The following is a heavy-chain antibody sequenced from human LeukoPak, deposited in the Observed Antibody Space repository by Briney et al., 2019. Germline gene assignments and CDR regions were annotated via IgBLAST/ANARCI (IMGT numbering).Heavy chain of an antibody. CDR1: GGSLSGYY. CDR3: ARQGSGTSYYYYTFPY. V-gene: IGHV4-34*01. D-gene: IGHD1-26*01. CDR2: INHSGNT. J-gene: IGHJ4*02. Sequence: SETLSLTCAVSGGSLSGYYWSWLRQPPGKGLEWIGEINHSGNTNYNPSLKSRVTMSVDTSKNHFYLKLSSVTAADTAVYYCARQGSGTSYYYYTFPYWGQGTLVTVSS.